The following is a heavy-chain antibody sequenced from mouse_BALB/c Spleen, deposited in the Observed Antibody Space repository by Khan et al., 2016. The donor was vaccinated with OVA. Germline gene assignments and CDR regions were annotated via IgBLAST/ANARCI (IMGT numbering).Heavy chain of an antibody. J-gene: IGHJ3*01. CDR1: GYSFTSYY. V-gene: IGHV1S135*01. Sequence: EVQLQQSGPELMKPGASVKISCKASGYSFTSYYIHWVKQSHGKSLEWIGYIDPFNGGTSYNPKFKGKATLTVDKSSSTAYMHLSSLTSDDSAVYYCARHGYVAWFEYWGQGTLVTVSA. CDR3: ARHGYVAWFEY. D-gene: IGHD2-2*01. CDR2: IDPFNGGT.